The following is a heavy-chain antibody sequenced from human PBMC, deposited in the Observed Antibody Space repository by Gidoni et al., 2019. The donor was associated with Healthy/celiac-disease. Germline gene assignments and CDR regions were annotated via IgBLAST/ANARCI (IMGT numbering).Heavy chain of an antibody. J-gene: IGHJ4*02. CDR3: ARAPTTYYYDSSGYSDY. D-gene: IGHD3-22*01. CDR2: ISHSGST. V-gene: IGHV4-4*02. Sequence: QVQLQESGPGLVKPSGTLSLTCAVSGGSISCSNWWSWVRQPPGKGLEWIGEISHSGSTNYNPSLKSRVTISVDKSKNQFSLKLSSVTAADTAVYYCARAPTTYYYDSSGYSDYWGQGTLVTVSS. CDR1: GGSISCSNW.